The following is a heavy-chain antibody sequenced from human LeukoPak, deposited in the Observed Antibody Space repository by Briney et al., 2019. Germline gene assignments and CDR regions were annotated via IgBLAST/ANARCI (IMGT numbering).Heavy chain of an antibody. V-gene: IGHV3-21*01. Sequence: GGSLRLSCAASGFTFSSYSMNWVREAPGKGLEWVSSISSSSSYIYYADSVKGRFTISRDNAKNTLYLQMNSLRAEDTPVYYCASANSLDYWGQGTLVTVSS. D-gene: IGHD4-23*01. CDR3: ASANSLDY. CDR2: ISSSSSYI. J-gene: IGHJ4*02. CDR1: GFTFSSYS.